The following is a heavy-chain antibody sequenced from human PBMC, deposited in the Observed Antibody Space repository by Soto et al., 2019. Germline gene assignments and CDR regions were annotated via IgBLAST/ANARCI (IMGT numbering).Heavy chain of an antibody. Sequence: PSETLSLTCTVSGGSISSGDYYWSWIRQPPGKGLEWIGYIYYSGSTYYNPSLKSRVTISVDTSKNQFSLKLSSVTAADTAVYYCARVLYGDYENWFDPWGQGTLVTVSS. CDR2: IYYSGST. V-gene: IGHV4-30-4*01. CDR1: GGSISSGDYY. J-gene: IGHJ5*02. D-gene: IGHD4-17*01. CDR3: ARVLYGDYENWFDP.